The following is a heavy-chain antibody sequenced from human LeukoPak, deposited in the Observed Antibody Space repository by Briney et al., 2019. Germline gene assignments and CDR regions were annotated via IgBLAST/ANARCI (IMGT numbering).Heavy chain of an antibody. D-gene: IGHD1-26*01. CDR2: IGPTGSDR. Sequence: PGGSLRLSCTASGLTFSTSGFNWVRQAPGKGLEWVASIGPTGSDRYHADSIKGRFTISRDNANNFLYLQMNSPRAEDTAVYYCAKDSSALIVGAETWGQGTLVTVSS. CDR3: AKDSSALIVGAET. J-gene: IGHJ5*02. CDR1: GLTFSTSG. V-gene: IGHV3-21*04.